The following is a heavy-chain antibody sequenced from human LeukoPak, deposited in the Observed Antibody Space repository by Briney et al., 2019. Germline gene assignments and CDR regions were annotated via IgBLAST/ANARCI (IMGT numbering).Heavy chain of an antibody. V-gene: IGHV3-7*01. CDR3: ARGPGDYDASDI. J-gene: IGHJ3*02. Sequence: GGSLRLSCEASGFLFTRYWMSWVRQAPGKGPEWVAHIRENGNEQYYADSVKGRFTICRDNVKQSLCLQMNNLRVEDTAVYYCARGPGDYDASDIWGQGTVVTVSS. D-gene: IGHD4-11*01. CDR2: IRENGNEQ. CDR1: GFLFTRYW.